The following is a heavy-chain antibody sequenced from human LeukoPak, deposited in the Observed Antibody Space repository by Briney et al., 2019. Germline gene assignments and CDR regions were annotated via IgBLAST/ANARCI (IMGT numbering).Heavy chain of an antibody. CDR2: INHSGST. Sequence: SETLSLTCAVYGGSFSGYYWSWIRQPPGKGLEWIGEINHSGSTNYNPSLKSRVTISVDTSKNQFSLKLSSVTAADTAVYYCAKCEGYCSGGSCYSVHYYMDVWGKGTTVTVSS. J-gene: IGHJ6*03. D-gene: IGHD2-15*01. CDR1: GGSFSGYY. V-gene: IGHV4-34*01. CDR3: AKCEGYCSGGSCYSVHYYMDV.